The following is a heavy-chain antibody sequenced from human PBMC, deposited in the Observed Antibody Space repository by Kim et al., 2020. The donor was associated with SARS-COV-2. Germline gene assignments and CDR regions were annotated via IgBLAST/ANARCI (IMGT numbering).Heavy chain of an antibody. D-gene: IGHD2-2*01. J-gene: IGHJ6*02. V-gene: IGHV7-4-1*02. CDR1: GYTFTSYA. CDR2: INTKTGNP. Sequence: ASVKVSCKASGYTFTSYAMNWVRQAPGQGLEWMGWINTKTGNPTYAQGFTGRFVFSLDTSVSTAYLQISSLKAEDTAVYYCAREGPVVVVPAETYGMDVWGQGTTVTVSS. CDR3: AREGPVVVVPAETYGMDV.